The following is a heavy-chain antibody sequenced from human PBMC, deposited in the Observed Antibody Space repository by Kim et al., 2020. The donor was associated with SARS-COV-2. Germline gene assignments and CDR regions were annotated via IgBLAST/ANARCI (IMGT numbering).Heavy chain of an antibody. CDR1: GGTFSSYA. CDR3: ARDRGAVGVSVAGTSWFDP. CDR2: IIPILGIA. J-gene: IGHJ5*02. Sequence: SVKVSCKASGGTFSSYAISWVRQAPGQGLEWMGRIIPILGIANYAQKFQGRVTITADKSTSTAYMELSSLRSEDTAVYYCARDRGAVGVSVAGTSWFDPWGQGTLVTVSS. D-gene: IGHD6-19*01. V-gene: IGHV1-69*04.